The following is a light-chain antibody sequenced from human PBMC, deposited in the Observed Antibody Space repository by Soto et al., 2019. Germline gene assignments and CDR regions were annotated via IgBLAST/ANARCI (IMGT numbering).Light chain of an antibody. CDR2: EVT. CDR3: SSYTSSSSWV. Sequence: QSALTQPASVSGSPGQSITISCTGTSSDVGAYNYVSWYQQHSGKAPKLIIYEVTNRPAGVSNRFSASKSGNTASLPIFGLQAEDEADYYCSSYTSSSSWVFGGGTKLTVL. J-gene: IGLJ3*02. V-gene: IGLV2-14*01. CDR1: SSDVGAYNY.